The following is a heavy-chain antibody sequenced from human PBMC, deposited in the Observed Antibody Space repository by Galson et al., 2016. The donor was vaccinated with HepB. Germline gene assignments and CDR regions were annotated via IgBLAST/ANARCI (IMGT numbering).Heavy chain of an antibody. V-gene: IGHV3-7*02. CDR1: GFSFTPFW. CDR2: INQDGSGT. D-gene: IGHD2-15*01. Sequence: SLRLSCAASGFSFTPFWMGWVRQAPGKGLEWVAAINQDGSGTYYVDSVKGRFTISRDNGKNSLSLQMNSLRGDDTAVYYGSSGYTSGLWGQGTLVTVAA. CDR3: SSGYTSGL. J-gene: IGHJ4*02.